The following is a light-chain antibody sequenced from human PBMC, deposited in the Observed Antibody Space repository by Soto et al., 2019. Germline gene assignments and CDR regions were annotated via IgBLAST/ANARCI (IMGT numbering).Light chain of an antibody. Sequence: DIQVTQSPPSLSASVGDRVTITCRASRDIDNSLAWYQQVPGKAPKLLIYAASTLQSGVPSRFRGSGSGTSFILTITSLQPEDVATYYCKKYNKAPWIFGQGTKVEV. J-gene: IGKJ1*01. V-gene: IGKV1-27*01. CDR2: AAS. CDR1: RDIDNS. CDR3: KKYNKAPWI.